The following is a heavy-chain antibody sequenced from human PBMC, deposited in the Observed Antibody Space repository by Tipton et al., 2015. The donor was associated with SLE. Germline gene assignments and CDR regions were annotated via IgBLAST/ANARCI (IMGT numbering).Heavy chain of an antibody. Sequence: SLRLSCAASGFTFINAWMSWVRQAPGKGLEWVGRIKGKIDGGTTDYAAPVKGRFSISRDDSKNTLYLQMNSLKTEDTAVYYCTAEIVVLGGVFAPWVRGPLVTVSS. D-gene: IGHD3-10*01. CDR3: TAEIVVLGGVFAP. J-gene: IGHJ5*02. CDR2: IKGKIDGGTT. V-gene: IGHV3-15*01. CDR1: GFTFINAW.